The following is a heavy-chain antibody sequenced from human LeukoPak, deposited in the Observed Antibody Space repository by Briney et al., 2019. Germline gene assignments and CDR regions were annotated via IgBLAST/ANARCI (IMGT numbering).Heavy chain of an antibody. CDR3: ASEDYYDSSAYYYRNFQH. V-gene: IGHV3-21*01. CDR2: ISSSSSYM. J-gene: IGHJ1*01. CDR1: GFTFSSTT. Sequence: GGSLRLSCAASGFTFSSTTMNWVRQAPGKGLEWVSSISSSSSYMKYADSVRGRFTISRDNATNSLYLQMNSLRAEDTAVYYCASEDYYDSSAYYYRNFQHWGQGTLVTVSS. D-gene: IGHD3-22*01.